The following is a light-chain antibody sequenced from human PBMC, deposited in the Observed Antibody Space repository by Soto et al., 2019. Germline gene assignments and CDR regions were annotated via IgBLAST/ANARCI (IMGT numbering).Light chain of an antibody. Sequence: DIVMTQSPDSLAVSLGERATINCKSSQSVLYSSDNKNYLAWYQQKPGQPPKLLIYWASTRDSGVPDRFSGSGSGEDFTLTISSLKAEDVAVYYCQQYYTPLTFGGGTKVEIK. J-gene: IGKJ4*01. CDR2: WAS. CDR1: QSVLYSSDNKNY. V-gene: IGKV4-1*01. CDR3: QQYYTPLT.